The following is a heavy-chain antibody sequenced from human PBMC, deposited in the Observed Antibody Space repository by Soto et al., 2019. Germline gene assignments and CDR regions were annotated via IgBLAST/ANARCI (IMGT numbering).Heavy chain of an antibody. CDR1: GGTFSSYA. J-gene: IGHJ6*02. CDR3: VSSAGQLASPLKYYYYYYGMDV. D-gene: IGHD6-13*01. V-gene: IGHV1-69*13. Sequence: SVKVSCKASGGTFSSYAISWVRQAPGQGLEWMGGIIPIFGTANYAQKFQGRVTITADESTSTAYMELSSLRSEDTAVYYCVSSAGQLASPLKYYYYYYGMDVWGQGTTVTVSS. CDR2: IIPIFGTA.